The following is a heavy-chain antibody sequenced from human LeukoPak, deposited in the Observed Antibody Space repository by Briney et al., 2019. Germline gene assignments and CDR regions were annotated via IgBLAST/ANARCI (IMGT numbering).Heavy chain of an antibody. J-gene: IGHJ4*02. CDR1: GFTFSNYY. CDR2: FSSSGSTI. V-gene: IGHV3-11*04. CDR3: WKSMAAYESPWDY. D-gene: IGHD3-22*01. Sequence: GGSLRLSCAASGFTFSNYYMSWIRQAPGKGLEWGSYFSSSGSTIYYADSVKGRFTISRDNAKNSLYLQMNSLRAEDTAVYYCWKSMAAYESPWDYWGQGTLVTVSS.